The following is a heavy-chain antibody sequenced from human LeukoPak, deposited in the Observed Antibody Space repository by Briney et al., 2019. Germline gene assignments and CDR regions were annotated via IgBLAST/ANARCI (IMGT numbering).Heavy chain of an antibody. D-gene: IGHD6-13*01. V-gene: IGHV3-23*01. CDR3: AKSFGPVIAAAGTGAD. J-gene: IGHJ4*02. CDR1: GFTFSSYA. CDR2: ISGSGTNT. Sequence: GGSLRLSCAASGFTFSSYAMTWVRQAPGKGLEWVSVISGSGTNTDYADSVKGRFTISRDSSKNTLYLQMNSLRAEDTAVYYCAKSFGPVIAAAGTGADWGQGTPVTVSS.